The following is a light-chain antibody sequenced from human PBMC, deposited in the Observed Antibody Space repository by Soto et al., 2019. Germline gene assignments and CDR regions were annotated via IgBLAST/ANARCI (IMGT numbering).Light chain of an antibody. Sequence: DIVMTQSPDSLTLSLGERATINCKSSQSVFSRFRNKNYLGWFQQKPGQTPRLLIYWASTRESGVSDRFSGSGSGTDFTLTIDSLQAEDVAVYYCQQYYTTPTWTFGQGTKVDSK. CDR1: QSVFSRFRNKNY. CDR3: QQYYTTPTWT. V-gene: IGKV4-1*01. J-gene: IGKJ1*01. CDR2: WAS.